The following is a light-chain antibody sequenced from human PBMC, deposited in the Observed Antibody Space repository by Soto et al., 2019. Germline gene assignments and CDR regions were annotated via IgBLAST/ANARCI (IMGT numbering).Light chain of an antibody. CDR1: QSVRRY. Sequence: DIQMTQSPSSLSASVGDRVTITCRASQSVRRYLNWYQQKPGKAPKLLIYATSNLQSGVPSRFSGSGSGTDFTLTINSLQPEDFATYYCQQSYNTPPITVGQGTRLEIK. V-gene: IGKV1-39*01. CDR2: ATS. CDR3: QQSYNTPPIT. J-gene: IGKJ5*01.